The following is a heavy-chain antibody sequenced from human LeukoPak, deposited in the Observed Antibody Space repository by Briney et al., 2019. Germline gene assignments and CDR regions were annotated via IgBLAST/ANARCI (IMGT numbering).Heavy chain of an antibody. Sequence: GASVKVSCKASGGTFSSYAISWVRQAPGQGLEWMGRIIPILGIANYAQKFQGRVTITADKSTSTAYMELSSLRSEDTAVYYCARGQWLTSATARYSDAFDIWGQGTMVTVSS. J-gene: IGHJ3*02. D-gene: IGHD6-19*01. CDR1: GGTFSSYA. CDR2: IIPILGIA. V-gene: IGHV1-69*04. CDR3: ARGQWLTSATARYSDAFDI.